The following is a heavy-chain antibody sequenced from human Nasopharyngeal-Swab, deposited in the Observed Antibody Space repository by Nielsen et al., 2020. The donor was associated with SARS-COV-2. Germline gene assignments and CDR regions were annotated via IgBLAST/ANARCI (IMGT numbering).Heavy chain of an antibody. CDR3: AREGIDAFDI. J-gene: IGHJ3*02. V-gene: IGHV3-30*03. CDR2: IAYDGRTK. D-gene: IGHD2/OR15-2a*01. Sequence: SLKISCAAAGLPLSAYGMHWVRQAPATGLEWLTFIAYDGRTKYSADSVRGRFTVSRDNSKSTLHLQMSSLRAEDTATYYCAREGIDAFDIWGQGTMVTVSS. CDR1: GLPLSAYG.